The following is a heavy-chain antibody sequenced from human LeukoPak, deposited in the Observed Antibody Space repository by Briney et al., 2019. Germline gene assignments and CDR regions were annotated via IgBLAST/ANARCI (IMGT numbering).Heavy chain of an antibody. CDR1: GGSINSNSYC. J-gene: IGHJ4*02. CDR3: ARLYVWGSYRPFDY. Sequence: SETLSLTCTVSGGSINSNSYCWGWLRQPPGKGLEWIGSIYYSRSTYYNPSLKSRVTISVDTSKNQFSLKLSSVTAADTAVYYCARLYVWGSYRPFDYWGQGTLVTVSS. CDR2: IYYSRST. V-gene: IGHV4-39*07. D-gene: IGHD3-16*02.